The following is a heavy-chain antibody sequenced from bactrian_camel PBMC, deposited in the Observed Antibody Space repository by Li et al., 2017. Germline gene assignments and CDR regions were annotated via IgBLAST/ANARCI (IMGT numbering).Heavy chain of an antibody. CDR2: LDSDGRI. CDR3: AARGPYCYTKLSVRDFTY. D-gene: IGHD2*01. CDR1: VSSANDYC. V-gene: IGHV3S10*01. J-gene: IGHJ6*01. Sequence: DVQLVESGGGSVQAGGSLRLSCAVSVSSANDYCLGWFRQASGKEREWVGSLDSDGRINYADSVKGRFTISQHNAKNTLYLQMNSLKPEDTAMHYCAARGPYCYTKLSVRDFTYWGQGTQVTVS.